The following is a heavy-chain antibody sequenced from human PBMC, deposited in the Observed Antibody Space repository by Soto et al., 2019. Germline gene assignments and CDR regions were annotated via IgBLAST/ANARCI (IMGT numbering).Heavy chain of an antibody. CDR2: IKHSGST. Sequence: SETLSLTCAVHGGSFSGYYWSWIRQPPGKGPEWIGEIKHSGSTFYNPSLKSRVTLSIDTSKNQFSLKLSSVTAADTAVYFCAGTTFFSQKYNWFDPWGQGALVTVSS. CDR1: GGSFSGYY. V-gene: IGHV4-34*01. D-gene: IGHD3-3*02. CDR3: AGTTFFSQKYNWFDP. J-gene: IGHJ5*02.